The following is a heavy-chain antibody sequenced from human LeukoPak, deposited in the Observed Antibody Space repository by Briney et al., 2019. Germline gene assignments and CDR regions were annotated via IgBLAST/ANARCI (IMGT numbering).Heavy chain of an antibody. CDR2: INSDGSST. V-gene: IGHV3-74*01. J-gene: IGHJ4*02. Sequence: GGSLRLCCAASGFTFSSYWMHWVRQAAGKGLVWVSRINSDGSSTSYADSVKGRFTISRDNAKNTLYLQMNSLRAEDTAVYYCARELAGCSGGSCYFRWGQGTLVTVSS. CDR1: GFTFSSYW. D-gene: IGHD2-15*01. CDR3: ARELAGCSGGSCYFR.